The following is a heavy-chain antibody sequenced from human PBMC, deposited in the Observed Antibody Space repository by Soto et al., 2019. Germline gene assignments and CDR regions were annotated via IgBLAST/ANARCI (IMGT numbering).Heavy chain of an antibody. CDR1: GGSISSYY. J-gene: IGHJ4*02. CDR2: IYYSGST. V-gene: IGHV4-59*08. D-gene: IGHD6-13*01. CDR3: ARHNAGSSWHPFDY. Sequence: PSETLSLTCTVSGGSISSYYWRWIRQPPGKGLEWIGYIYYSGSTNHNPSLKSRVTISVDTSKNQFSLKLSSVTAADTAIYYCARHNAGSSWHPFDYWGQGTLVTVSS.